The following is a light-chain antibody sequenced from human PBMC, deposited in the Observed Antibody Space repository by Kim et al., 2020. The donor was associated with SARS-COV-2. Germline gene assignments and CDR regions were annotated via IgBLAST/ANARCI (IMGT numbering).Light chain of an antibody. Sequence: SSELTQDPAVSVALGQTVRITCQGDSLRSYYATWYQQKPRQAPVLVIYGRNNRPSGIPDRFSGSTSGNTASLTISGAQAEDDADFYCQSRDSGGKVIFGG. CDR2: GRN. CDR3: QSRDSGGKVI. J-gene: IGLJ2*01. CDR1: SLRSYY. V-gene: IGLV3-19*01.